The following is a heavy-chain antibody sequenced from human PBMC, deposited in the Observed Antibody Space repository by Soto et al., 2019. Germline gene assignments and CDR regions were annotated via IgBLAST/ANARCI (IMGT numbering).Heavy chain of an antibody. V-gene: IGHV4-59*08. Sequence: QVQLQESGPGLVKPSETLSLSCTVSGGSISSYYWSWFRQSPGKRMEWIGYVHHSWASSYNPSLQSRLAISLATSEIKFSLKVTSVTATATAVYYCARQGFGPLHGLVDVWGQGTTVTVSS. CDR1: GGSISSYY. D-gene: IGHD3-10*01. CDR3: ARQGFGPLHGLVDV. J-gene: IGHJ6*02. CDR2: VHHSWAS.